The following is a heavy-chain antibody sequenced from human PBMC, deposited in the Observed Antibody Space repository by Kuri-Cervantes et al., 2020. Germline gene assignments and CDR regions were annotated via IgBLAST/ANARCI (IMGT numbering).Heavy chain of an antibody. V-gene: IGHV4-59*08. Sequence: GSLRLSCTVSGASISRYYWSWIRQPPGKGLEWIGYLYYRGSTNYNPSLKSRVTISVDTSKNQFSLKLSSVTAADTAVYYCAGIWFGPSYYMDVWGKGTTVTVSS. CDR1: GASISRYY. CDR3: AGIWFGPSYYMDV. J-gene: IGHJ6*03. CDR2: LYYRGST. D-gene: IGHD3-10*01.